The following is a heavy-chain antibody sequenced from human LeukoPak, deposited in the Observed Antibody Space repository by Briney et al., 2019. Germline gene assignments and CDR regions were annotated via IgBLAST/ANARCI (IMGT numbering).Heavy chain of an antibody. J-gene: IGHJ4*02. CDR1: GFTFSSYA. Sequence: GRSLRLSCAASGFTFSSYAIHWVRQAPGKGLEWVAVISYDESNKYYADSVKGRFTISRDNSKNTLYLQMNSLGAEDTAVYYCARVARSSGWSYYFDYWGQGTLVTVSS. V-gene: IGHV3-30*04. CDR3: ARVARSSGWSYYFDY. D-gene: IGHD6-19*01. CDR2: ISYDESNK.